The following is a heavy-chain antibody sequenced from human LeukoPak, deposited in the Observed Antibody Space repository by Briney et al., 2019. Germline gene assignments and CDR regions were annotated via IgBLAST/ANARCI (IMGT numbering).Heavy chain of an antibody. CDR3: ARTTVTTSWFGYYYGMDV. CDR2: INHSGST. CDR1: GGSFSGYY. Sequence: PSETLSLTCAVYGGSFSGYYWSWIRQPPGKGLEWIGEINHSGSTNYNPSLKSRVTISVDTSKNQFSPKLSSVTAADTAVYYCARTTVTTSWFGYYYGMDVWGQGTTVTVSS. V-gene: IGHV4-34*01. D-gene: IGHD4-17*01. J-gene: IGHJ6*02.